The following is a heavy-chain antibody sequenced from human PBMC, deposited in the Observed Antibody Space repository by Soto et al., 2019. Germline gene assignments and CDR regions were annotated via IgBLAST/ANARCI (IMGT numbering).Heavy chain of an antibody. J-gene: IGHJ6*02. V-gene: IGHV1-18*04. CDR2: ISAYNGNT. Sequence: ASVKVSCKASGYTFTSYGISWVRQAPGQGLEWMGWISAYNGNTNYAQKLQGRVTMTTDTSTSTAYMELRSLRSDDTAVYYCARVLRFLEWLLPGGMDAWGQGTTVTVSS. CDR1: GYTFTSYG. D-gene: IGHD3-3*01. CDR3: ARVLRFLEWLLPGGMDA.